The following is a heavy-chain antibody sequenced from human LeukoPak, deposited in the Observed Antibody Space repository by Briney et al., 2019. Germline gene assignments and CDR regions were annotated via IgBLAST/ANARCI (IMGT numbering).Heavy chain of an antibody. CDR2: IYYSGST. D-gene: IGHD5-18*01. V-gene: IGHV4-59*01. Sequence: SETLSLTCTVSGGSISSYYWSWIRQPPGKGLEWIGYIYYSGSTNYNPSLKSRVTISVDTSKNQFSLKLSSVTAADTAVYYCARGIQPEYYFDYWGQGTLVTVSS. CDR1: GGSISSYY. J-gene: IGHJ4*02. CDR3: ARGIQPEYYFDY.